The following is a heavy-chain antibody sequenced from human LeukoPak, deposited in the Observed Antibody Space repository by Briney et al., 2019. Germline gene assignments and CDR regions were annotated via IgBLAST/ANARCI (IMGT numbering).Heavy chain of an antibody. V-gene: IGHV1-69*02. D-gene: IGHD3-22*01. J-gene: IGHJ4*02. CDR2: IIPILGIA. Sequence: ASVKVSCKASGGTFSSYTISWVRQAPGQGLEWMGRIIPILGIANYAQKFRGRVTITADKSTSTAYMELSSLRSEDTAVYYCARAGSSGYYPDYWGQGTLVTVSS. CDR3: ARAGSSGYYPDY. CDR1: GGTFSSYT.